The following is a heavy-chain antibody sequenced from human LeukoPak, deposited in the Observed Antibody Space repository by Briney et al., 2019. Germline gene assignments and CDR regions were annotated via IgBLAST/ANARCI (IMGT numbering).Heavy chain of an antibody. D-gene: IGHD2-2*02. V-gene: IGHV3-74*01. J-gene: IGHJ4*02. Sequence: PGGSLRLSCAASGFTFRSYWMHWVRQAPGKGLVWVSRINSDGSSTSYADSVKGRFTISRDNAKNTLYLQMNSLRAEDTAVYYCARDTTIVVVPAAIGDFDYWGQGTLVTVSS. CDR2: INSDGSST. CDR3: ARDTTIVVVPAAIGDFDY. CDR1: GFTFRSYW.